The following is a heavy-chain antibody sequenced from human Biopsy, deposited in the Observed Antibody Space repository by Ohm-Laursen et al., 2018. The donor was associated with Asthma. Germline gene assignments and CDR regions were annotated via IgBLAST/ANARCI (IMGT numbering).Heavy chain of an antibody. Sequence: GSLRLSCAASGFTFGDYWMSWVRQVPGKGLDWVSGINWNGGSTGYADSVKGRFTISRDNAKNSLYLQMNSLRAEDTALYHCGRDMGGFGSGWFPVEFWGQGTLVTVSS. CDR2: INWNGGST. CDR1: GFTFGDYW. D-gene: IGHD6-19*01. V-gene: IGHV3-20*01. J-gene: IGHJ4*02. CDR3: GRDMGGFGSGWFPVEF.